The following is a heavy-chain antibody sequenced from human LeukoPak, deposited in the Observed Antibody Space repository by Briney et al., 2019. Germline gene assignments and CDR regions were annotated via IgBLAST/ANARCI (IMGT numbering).Heavy chain of an antibody. CDR3: AREVLGYCSSTSCYGFDP. CDR1: GGSFSGYY. J-gene: IGHJ5*02. V-gene: IGHV4-34*01. Sequence: PSETLSLTCAVYGGSFSGYYWSWIRQPPGKGLEWIGEINHSGSTNYNPSLKSRVTISVGTSKNQFSLKLSSVTAADTAVYYCAREVLGYCSSTSCYGFDPWGQGTLVTVSS. CDR2: INHSGST. D-gene: IGHD2-2*01.